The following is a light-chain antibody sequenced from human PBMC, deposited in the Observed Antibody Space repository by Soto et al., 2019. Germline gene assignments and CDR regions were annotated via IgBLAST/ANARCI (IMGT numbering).Light chain of an antibody. CDR1: QNIRNW. CDR3: QQYNSYSWT. V-gene: IGKV1-5*01. Sequence: IQLTQSPSSLSASVGDSVTITCRASQNIRNWLAWYQQKPGKAPNPLIYDASSLKSGVPSRFSGSGSGTEFTLTISSLQPDDFATYYCQQYNSYSWTFGQGTKVDIK. J-gene: IGKJ1*01. CDR2: DAS.